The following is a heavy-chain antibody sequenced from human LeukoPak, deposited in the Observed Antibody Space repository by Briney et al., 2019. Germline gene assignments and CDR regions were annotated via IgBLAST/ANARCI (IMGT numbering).Heavy chain of an antibody. V-gene: IGHV3-7*01. CDR1: GFTFSSYW. Sequence: GGSLRLSCAAPGFTFSSYWMSWVRQAPGKGLEWVANIKQDGSEKYYVDSVKGRFTISRDNAKNSLYLQMNSPRAEDTAVYYCARQLRGGAFDIWGQGTMVTVSS. CDR2: IKQDGSEK. J-gene: IGHJ3*02. CDR3: ARQLRGGAFDI. D-gene: IGHD3-10*01.